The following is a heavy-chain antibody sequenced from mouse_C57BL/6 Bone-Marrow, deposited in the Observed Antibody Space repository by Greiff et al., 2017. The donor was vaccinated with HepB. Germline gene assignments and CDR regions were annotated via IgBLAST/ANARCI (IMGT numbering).Heavy chain of an antibody. V-gene: IGHV14-4*01. Sequence: VQLQQSGAELVRPGASVKLSCTASGFNIKDDYMHWVKQRPEQGLEWIGWIDPENGDTEYASKFQGKATITADTSSNTAYLQLSSLTSEDTAVYYCTHWDVGFDYWGQGTTLTVSS. D-gene: IGHD4-1*01. J-gene: IGHJ2*01. CDR1: GFNIKDDY. CDR2: IDPENGDT. CDR3: THWDVGFDY.